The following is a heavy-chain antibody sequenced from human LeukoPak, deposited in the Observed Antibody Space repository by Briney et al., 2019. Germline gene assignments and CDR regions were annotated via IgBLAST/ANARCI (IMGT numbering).Heavy chain of an antibody. J-gene: IGHJ6*02. CDR2: ISGSGGST. Sequence: PGGSLRLSCAASGFTFSSYAMSWVRQAPGKGLEWVSAISGSGGSTYYADSVKGRFTISRDNSKNTLYLQMNSLRAEDTAVYYCARDSHYYGSGSSLYYYYGMDVWGQGTTVTVSS. D-gene: IGHD3-10*01. CDR3: ARDSHYYGSGSSLYYYYGMDV. V-gene: IGHV3-23*01. CDR1: GFTFSSYA.